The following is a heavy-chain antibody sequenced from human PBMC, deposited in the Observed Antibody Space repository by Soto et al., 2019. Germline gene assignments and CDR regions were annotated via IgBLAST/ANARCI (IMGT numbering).Heavy chain of an antibody. J-gene: IGHJ6*02. Sequence: QVQLVQSGAEVKKPGSSVKVSCKASGGTFSSYAISWVRQAPGQGLGWMGGIIPIFGTANYAQKFQGRVTIAADKSTSTAYMELSSLRSEDTAVYYCARDQGTYCGGDCPPYGMDVWGQGTTVTVSS. D-gene: IGHD2-21*02. CDR1: GGTFSSYA. CDR3: ARDQGTYCGGDCPPYGMDV. V-gene: IGHV1-69*06. CDR2: IIPIFGTA.